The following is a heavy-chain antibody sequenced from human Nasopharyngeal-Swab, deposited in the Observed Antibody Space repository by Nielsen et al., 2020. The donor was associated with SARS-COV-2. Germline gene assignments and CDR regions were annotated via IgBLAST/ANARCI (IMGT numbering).Heavy chain of an antibody. J-gene: IGHJ4*02. CDR1: RFTFTSYD. D-gene: IGHD6-13*01. CDR2: ISYDGSTK. CDR3: ARGIIAAAED. Sequence: GESLKISCAASRFTFTSYDIHWVRQAPGKGLEWVAVISYDGSTKYYADSVKGRFTVSRDNSKNTLYLQMNSLRAEDTAVYYCARGIIAAAEDWGQGTLVTVSS. V-gene: IGHV3-30-3*01.